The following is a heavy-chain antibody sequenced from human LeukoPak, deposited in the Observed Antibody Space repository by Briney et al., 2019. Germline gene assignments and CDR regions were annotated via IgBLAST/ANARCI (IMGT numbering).Heavy chain of an antibody. CDR3: ARAGYSSGWYFRGY. Sequence: SEALSLTCAVSGGSFSGYYWSWIRQPPGKGLEWIGEINHSGSTYYNPSLKSRVTISLDTSKNQFSLNVSSVTAADTAVYYCARAGYSSGWYFRGYWGQGTLVTVSS. V-gene: IGHV4-34*01. J-gene: IGHJ4*02. D-gene: IGHD6-19*01. CDR2: INHSGST. CDR1: GGSFSGYY.